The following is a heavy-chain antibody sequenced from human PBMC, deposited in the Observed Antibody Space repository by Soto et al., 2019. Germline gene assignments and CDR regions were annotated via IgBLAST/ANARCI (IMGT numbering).Heavy chain of an antibody. J-gene: IGHJ4*02. V-gene: IGHV3-23*01. Sequence: GGSLRLSCAASGFTFSNYAMSWVRQVPGKGLEWVSAISGSGGSTYYADSLKGRFTISRDNSKNTLYLQMNSLRADDTAIYYCAKDKQIWTLRYYFDYWGQGTLVTVSS. CDR1: GFTFSNYA. CDR2: ISGSGGST. D-gene: IGHD5-18*01. CDR3: AKDKQIWTLRYYFDY.